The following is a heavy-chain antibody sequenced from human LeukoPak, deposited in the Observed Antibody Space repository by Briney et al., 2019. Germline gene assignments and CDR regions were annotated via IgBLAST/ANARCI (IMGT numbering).Heavy chain of an antibody. J-gene: IGHJ4*02. CDR1: GFTFSSYG. D-gene: IGHD3-16*01. CDR2: IRYDGSNK. CDR3: AKDSAWAHLGDQ. Sequence: GGSLRLSCAASGFTFSSYGMHWVRQAPGKGLEWVAFIRYDGSNKYYADSVKGRFTISRDNSKNTLFLQMNSLRAEDTAIYYCAKDSAWAHLGDQWGQGTLVTVSS. V-gene: IGHV3-30*02.